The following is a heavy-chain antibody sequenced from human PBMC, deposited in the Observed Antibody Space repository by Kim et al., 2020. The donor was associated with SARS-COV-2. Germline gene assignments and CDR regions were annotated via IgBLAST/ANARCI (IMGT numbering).Heavy chain of an antibody. V-gene: IGHV3-23*03. J-gene: IGHJ4*02. D-gene: IGHD2-15*01. Sequence: YYADSVKGRFTISRDNSKNTLYLLMNSLRAEDTAVYYCAKLIAYGGYVDYWGQGTLVTVSS. CDR3: AKLIAYGGYVDY.